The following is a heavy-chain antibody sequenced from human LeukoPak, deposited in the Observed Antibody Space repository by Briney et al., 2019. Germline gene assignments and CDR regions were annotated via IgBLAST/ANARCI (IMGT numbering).Heavy chain of an antibody. V-gene: IGHV3-7*03. J-gene: IGHJ6*02. Sequence: GGSLRLSCAASGFTFSSYWMSWVRQAPGKGLEWVADINQDGSEMYYVDSVKGRFTISRDNAMNSLYLQMNSLRAEDTALYYCAKDISAAAGEDFYYGMDVWGHGTTVTVSS. D-gene: IGHD6-13*01. CDR2: INQDGSEM. CDR1: GFTFSSYW. CDR3: AKDISAAAGEDFYYGMDV.